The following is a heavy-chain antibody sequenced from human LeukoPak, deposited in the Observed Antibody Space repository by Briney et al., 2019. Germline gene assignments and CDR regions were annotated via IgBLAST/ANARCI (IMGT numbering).Heavy chain of an antibody. CDR3: ARGRRWFDP. J-gene: IGHJ5*02. CDR2: VYYSGST. V-gene: IGHV4-59*01. Sequence: SETLSLTCSVSGGSISTYYWSWIRQPPGKGLDWIGCVYYSGSTNYNPSLQSRVTISVDTSRNQFSLRLSSVTAADTAVYYCARGRRWFDPGGQGPLVTVS. CDR1: GGSISTYY.